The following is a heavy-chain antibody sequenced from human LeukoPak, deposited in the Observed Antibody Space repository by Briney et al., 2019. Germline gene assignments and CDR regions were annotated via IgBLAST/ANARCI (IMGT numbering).Heavy chain of an antibody. CDR2: IYTTGNT. Sequence: SQTLSLTCTVSGGSITSGYYYWGWIRQPAGKGLEWIGRIYTTGNTNYNPSLKSRVTMSVDTSNNQFSLELSSVTAADTAVYYCARGSSSLGLTAFFDYWGQGTLVTVSS. CDR3: ARGSSSLGLTAFFDY. V-gene: IGHV4-61*02. D-gene: IGHD6-6*01. J-gene: IGHJ4*02. CDR1: GGSITSGYYY.